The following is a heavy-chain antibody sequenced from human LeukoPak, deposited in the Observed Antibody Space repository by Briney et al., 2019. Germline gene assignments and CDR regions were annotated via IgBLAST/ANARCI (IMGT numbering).Heavy chain of an antibody. V-gene: IGHV3-64*01. CDR1: GFTFSSYA. J-gene: IGHJ4*02. Sequence: PGGSLRLSCAASGFTFSSYAVHWVRRAPGKGLEYVSAISSNGGSTYYANSVKGRFTISRDNSKNTLYLQMGSLRAEDMAVYYCAKGVITLDYWGQGTLVTVSS. D-gene: IGHD3-10*01. CDR2: ISSNGGST. CDR3: AKGVITLDY.